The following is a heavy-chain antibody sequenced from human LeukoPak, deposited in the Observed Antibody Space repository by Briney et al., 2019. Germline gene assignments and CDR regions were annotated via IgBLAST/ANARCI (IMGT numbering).Heavy chain of an antibody. V-gene: IGHV4-59*02. CDR2: IYFSGST. D-gene: IGHD6-13*01. CDR3: ARDLGQQMGD. J-gene: IGHJ4*02. CDR1: GGSVRNYQ. Sequence: TSETLSLTCTVSGGSVRNYQWSWIRQPPGKGLEWIGYIYFSGSTHYNPSLKNRVTISIDTSKNQCSLKVTSVTAADTAVYYCARDLGQQMGDWGQGSLVTVSS.